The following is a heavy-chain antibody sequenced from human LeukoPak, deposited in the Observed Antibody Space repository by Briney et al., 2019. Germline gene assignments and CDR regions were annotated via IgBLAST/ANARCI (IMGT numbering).Heavy chain of an antibody. CDR1: GFTFSSYE. D-gene: IGHD4-23*01. J-gene: IGHJ4*02. Sequence: PGGSLRLSCAASGFTFSSYEMNWVRQAPGKGLEWVSYISSSGSTIYYADSVKGRFTISRDSAKNSLYLQMNSLRAEDTAVYYCARVGGYSIDYWGQGTLVTVSS. CDR3: ARVGGYSIDY. V-gene: IGHV3-48*03. CDR2: ISSSGSTI.